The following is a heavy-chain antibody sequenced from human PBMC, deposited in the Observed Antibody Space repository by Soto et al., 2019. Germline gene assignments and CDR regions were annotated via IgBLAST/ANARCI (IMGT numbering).Heavy chain of an antibody. CDR3: ARDHDYRYFDY. CDR1: GVTFISRP. D-gene: IGHD4-17*01. J-gene: IGHJ4*02. CDR2: ISSDGRNE. Sequence: TGGFLRLSCAASGVTFISRPMHWVRQAPGKGLEWVSVISSDGRNEYYADSVKRRFTIPRDNSKNTVYLQMNRLRAEDTAVYYCARDHDYRYFDYWGQGTLVTVSS. V-gene: IGHV3-30*04.